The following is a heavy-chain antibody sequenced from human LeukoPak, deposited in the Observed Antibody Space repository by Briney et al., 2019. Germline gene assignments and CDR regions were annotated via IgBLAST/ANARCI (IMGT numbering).Heavy chain of an antibody. J-gene: IGHJ4*02. CDR3: AKAIHSSSSAVFDY. CDR2: IRYDGSNK. Sequence: PGGSLRLSCAASGFIFSNYAMHWVRQAPGKGLEWVTFIRYDGSNKYYAESVKGRFTISRDNSKNTLYLQMNSLRAEDTAVYYCAKAIHSSSSAVFDYWGQGTLVTVSS. D-gene: IGHD6-6*01. V-gene: IGHV3-30*02. CDR1: GFIFSNYA.